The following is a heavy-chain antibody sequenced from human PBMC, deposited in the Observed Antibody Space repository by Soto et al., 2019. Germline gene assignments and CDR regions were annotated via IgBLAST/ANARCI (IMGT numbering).Heavy chain of an antibody. D-gene: IGHD3-16*01. CDR2: ISSSGSTI. J-gene: IGHJ5*02. CDR3: ARDLHDYVSFRFDP. CDR1: GFTFSDYY. V-gene: IGHV3-11*04. Sequence: GGSLRLSCAASGFTFSDYYMSWIRQAPGKGLEWVSYISSSGSTIYYADSVKGRFTISRDNAKNSLYLQMNSLRAEDTAVYYCARDLHDYVSFRFDPWGQGTLVTSPQ.